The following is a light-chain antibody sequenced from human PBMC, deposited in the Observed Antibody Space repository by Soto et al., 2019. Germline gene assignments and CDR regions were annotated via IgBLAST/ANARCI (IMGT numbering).Light chain of an antibody. CDR3: QVGDSSTV. V-gene: IGLV3-9*01. J-gene: IGLJ2*01. CDR1: NIGNTN. Sequence: SYELPQPLSVSVALGQTARLTCGGNNIGNTNVHWYQQKPGQAPVLVIDRDTNRPSGIHERFSGSNSGNTANLTIRRAQAGDEADYYCQVGDSSTVFGGGTKLTVL. CDR2: RDT.